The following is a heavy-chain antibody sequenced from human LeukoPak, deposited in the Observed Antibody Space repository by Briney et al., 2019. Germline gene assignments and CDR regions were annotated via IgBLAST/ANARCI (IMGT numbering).Heavy chain of an antibody. J-gene: IGHJ4*02. CDR1: GYTFTTYG. V-gene: IGHV1-18*01. CDR3: ARDLRSSGWTESDY. CDR2: ISAYNGNT. D-gene: IGHD6-19*01. Sequence: ASVKVSCKASGYTFTTYGISWVRQAPGQGLEWMGWISAYNGNTNYAQKLQGRVTLTTDTSTSTAYMELRSLGSDDTAVYYCARDLRSSGWTESDYWGPGTLVTVSS.